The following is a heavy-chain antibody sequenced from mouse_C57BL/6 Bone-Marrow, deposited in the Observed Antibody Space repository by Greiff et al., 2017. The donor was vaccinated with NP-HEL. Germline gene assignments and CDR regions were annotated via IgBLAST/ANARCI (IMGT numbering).Heavy chain of an antibody. CDR1: GFNIKDDY. J-gene: IGHJ4*01. Sequence: EVQLQQSGAELVRPGASVKLSCTASGFNIKDDYMHWVKQRPEQGLEWIGWIDPENGDTEYASKFQGKATITADTSSNTAYLQLSSLTSEDTAVYYCTRKLPLYYAMDYWGQGTSVTVSS. V-gene: IGHV14-4*01. D-gene: IGHD6-1*01. CDR3: TRKLPLYYAMDY. CDR2: IDPENGDT.